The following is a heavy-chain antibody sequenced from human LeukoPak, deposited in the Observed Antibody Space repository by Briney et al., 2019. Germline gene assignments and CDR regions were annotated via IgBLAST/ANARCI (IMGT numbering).Heavy chain of an antibody. D-gene: IGHD3-16*01. V-gene: IGHV3-30*04. J-gene: IGHJ4*02. CDR1: GFTFSSYA. CDR3: ARARGMTRGLFDY. Sequence: PGRSLRLSCAASGFTFSSYAMHWVRQAPGKGLEWVAVISYDGSNKYYADSVKGRFTISRDNSKSTLFLQMNSLRAEDTAVYYCARARGMTRGLFDYWGQGTLVTVSS. CDR2: ISYDGSNK.